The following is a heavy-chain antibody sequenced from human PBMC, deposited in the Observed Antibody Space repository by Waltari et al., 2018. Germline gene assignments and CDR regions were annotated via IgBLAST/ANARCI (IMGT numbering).Heavy chain of an antibody. CDR2: ISGGGSGT. Sequence: EVQLLQSGGGLAQPGGSLRLSCAASGFTFSSSAMSWVRQAPGKGLEWVSGISGGGSGTYYADSVKGRFTIARDNSKNTLYLEVNSLRAEDTAVYYCAKGQSGAITRPIENWGQGALVTVSS. D-gene: IGHD1-20*01. CDR3: AKGQSGAITRPIEN. J-gene: IGHJ4*02. CDR1: GFTFSSSA. V-gene: IGHV3-23*01.